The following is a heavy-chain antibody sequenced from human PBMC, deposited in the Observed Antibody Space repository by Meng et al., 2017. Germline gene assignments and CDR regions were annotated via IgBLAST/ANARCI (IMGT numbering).Heavy chain of an antibody. CDR3: ASITMVRGVNGVGDYYGMDV. D-gene: IGHD3-10*01. J-gene: IGHJ6*02. CDR1: GYTFTSYY. CDR2: INPSGGST. V-gene: IGHV1-46*01. Sequence: ASVKVSCKASGYTFTSYYMHWVRQAPGQGLEWMGIINPSGGSTSYAQKFQGRVTMTRDTSTSTVYMELSSLRSEDTAVYYCASITMVRGVNGVGDYYGMDVWGQGTTVTVSS.